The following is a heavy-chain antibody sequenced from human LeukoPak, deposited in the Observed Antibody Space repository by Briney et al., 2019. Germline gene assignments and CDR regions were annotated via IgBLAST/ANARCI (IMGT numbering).Heavy chain of an antibody. D-gene: IGHD2-2*01. J-gene: IGHJ4*02. CDR3: AKAGGYCSSTSCYAYFDY. Sequence: GGSLRLSCAASGFTFSSYAMSWVRRAPGKGLEWVSAISGSGGSTYYADSVKGRFTISRDNSKNTLYLQMNSLRAEDTAVYYCAKAGGYCSSTSCYAYFDYWGQGTLVTVSS. V-gene: IGHV3-23*01. CDR1: GFTFSSYA. CDR2: ISGSGGST.